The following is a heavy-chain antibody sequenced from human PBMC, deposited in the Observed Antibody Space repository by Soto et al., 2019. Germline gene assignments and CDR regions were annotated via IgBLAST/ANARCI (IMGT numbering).Heavy chain of an antibody. J-gene: IGHJ4*02. CDR3: ARGPNTHTRLRYFDWLSPLYYFDY. D-gene: IGHD3-9*01. CDR1: GGTFSSYA. V-gene: IGHV1-8*02. Sequence: ASVKVSCKAPGGTFSSYAISWVRQAPGLGLEWMGWMNPNSGNTGYAQKFQGRVTMTRNTSISTAYMELSSLRSEDTAVYYCARGPNTHTRLRYFDWLSPLYYFDYWGQGTLVTVSS. CDR2: MNPNSGNT.